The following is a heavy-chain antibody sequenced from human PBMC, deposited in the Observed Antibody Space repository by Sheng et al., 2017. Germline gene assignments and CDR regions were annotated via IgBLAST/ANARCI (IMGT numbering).Heavy chain of an antibody. CDR3: STDVGDYYGSGTGADEDY. CDR2: IKSKSDGETT. V-gene: IGHV3-15*01. D-gene: IGHD3-10*01. J-gene: IGHJ4*02. Sequence: EVQLVESGGGLVKPGGSLRLSCAASGFTFSNAWMSWVRQAPGKGLEWVGRIKSKSDGETTDYAAPVKGRFTISRDDSKNTLYLQMNSLKTEDTAVYYCSTDVGDYYGSGTGADEDYWGQGTLVTVSS. CDR1: GFTFSNAW.